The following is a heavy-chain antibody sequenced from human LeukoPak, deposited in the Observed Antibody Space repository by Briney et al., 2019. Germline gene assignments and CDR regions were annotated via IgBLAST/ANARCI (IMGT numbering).Heavy chain of an antibody. J-gene: IGHJ4*02. V-gene: IGHV3-48*03. CDR1: GFTFSSYE. D-gene: IGHD3-22*01. CDR2: INSSGSFI. CDR3: AREPYYDSSGYSPDY. Sequence: SGGSLRLSCAASGFTFSSYEMNWARQAPGKGLEWVSYINSSGSFIYYADSVKGRFTISRDNAKSSLYLHMNSLRAEDTALYYCAREPYYDSSGYSPDYWGQGTLVTVSS.